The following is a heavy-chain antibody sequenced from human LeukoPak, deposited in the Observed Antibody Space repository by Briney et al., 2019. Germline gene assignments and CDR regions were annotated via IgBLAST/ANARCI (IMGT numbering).Heavy chain of an antibody. Sequence: GGSLRLSCAASGFTFSSYWMSWVRQAPGKGLEWVANIKQDGSEKYYVDSVKGRFTISRDNAKNSLYLQMNSLRAEDTAVYYCARVMGLRVGYFDYWGQGTLVTVSS. D-gene: IGHD1-26*01. J-gene: IGHJ4*02. CDR3: ARVMGLRVGYFDY. V-gene: IGHV3-7*01. CDR1: GFTFSSYW. CDR2: IKQDGSEK.